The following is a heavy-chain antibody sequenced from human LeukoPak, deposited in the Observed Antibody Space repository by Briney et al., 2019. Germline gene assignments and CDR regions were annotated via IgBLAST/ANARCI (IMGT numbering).Heavy chain of an antibody. J-gene: IGHJ4*02. CDR1: GYTLTELS. D-gene: IGHD3-22*01. Sequence: ASVKVSCKVSGYTLTELSMHWVRQAPGKGLEWMGGFDPEDGETIYAQKFQGRVTMTEDTSTGTAYMELSSLRSEDTAVYYCATGLGDSSGYYFDYWGQGTLVTVSS. V-gene: IGHV1-24*01. CDR3: ATGLGDSSGYYFDY. CDR2: FDPEDGET.